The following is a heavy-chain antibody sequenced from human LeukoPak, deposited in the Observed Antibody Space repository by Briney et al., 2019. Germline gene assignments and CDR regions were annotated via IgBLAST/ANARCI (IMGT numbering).Heavy chain of an antibody. CDR2: AFYSGST. CDR3: ADYDVSSGRPPDP. J-gene: IGHJ5*02. D-gene: IGHD3/OR15-3a*01. CDR1: GGFVTSNDFY. V-gene: IGHV4-39*01. Sequence: SETLSLTCTVSGGFVTSNDFYWGWIRQPPGGGREWIGAAFYSGSTYYNPSLKSRATISVDTSKNQFSLKLTSVTAAVTAVYYCADYDVSSGRPPDPWVQGTLVTVSS.